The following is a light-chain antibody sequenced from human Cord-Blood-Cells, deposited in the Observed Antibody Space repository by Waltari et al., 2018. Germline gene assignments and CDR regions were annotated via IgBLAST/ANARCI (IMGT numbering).Light chain of an antibody. CDR2: AAS. Sequence: DIQMTQSPSSLSASVGDRVTITCRASQSISSYLNWYQQKPGKAPKLLIYAASSLQSGVPSRFSGSGSGADFTLTFSSLQPEDFATYDCQQSYSTPDTFGQGTKLEIK. J-gene: IGKJ2*01. CDR3: QQSYSTPDT. V-gene: IGKV1-39*01. CDR1: QSISSY.